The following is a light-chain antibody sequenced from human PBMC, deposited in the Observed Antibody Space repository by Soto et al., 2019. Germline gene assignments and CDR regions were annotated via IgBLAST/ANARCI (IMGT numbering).Light chain of an antibody. J-gene: IGKJ4*01. CDR2: GAS. V-gene: IGKV3-20*01. CDR3: QQYGSSPLT. Sequence: EIVLPQSPGTLSLSPRQRATLSCTASQSVSSSYLAWYQQKPGQAPRLLIYGASSTATGIPDRFSGSGSGTDFTLTISRLEPEDFAVYYCQQYGSSPLTFGGGTKVDIK. CDR1: QSVSSSY.